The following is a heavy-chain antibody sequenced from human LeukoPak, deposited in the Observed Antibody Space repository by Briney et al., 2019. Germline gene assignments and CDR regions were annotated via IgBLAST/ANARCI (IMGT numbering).Heavy chain of an antibody. J-gene: IGHJ4*02. CDR2: IIPIFGTT. V-gene: IGHV1-69*13. D-gene: IGHD6-19*01. CDR3: AREGSSGFGDY. CDR1: GGTFSSYA. Sequence: ASVKVSCKASGGTFSSYAISWVRQAPGQGLEWMGGIIPIFGTTNYAQKFQGRVTITADESTSTAYMELSSLRSEDTAVYYCAREGSSGFGDYWGQGTLVTVSS.